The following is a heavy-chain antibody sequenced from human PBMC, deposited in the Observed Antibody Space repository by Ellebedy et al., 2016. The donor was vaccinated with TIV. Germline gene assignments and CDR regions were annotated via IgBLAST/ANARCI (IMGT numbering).Heavy chain of an antibody. CDR2: IKQNGSEK. Sequence: ESLKISCAASGFTTSNYWMTWVRQAPGRGPECVANIKQNGSEKYYVDSVKGRFTISRDKAKNSLYLQMNSIRAEDTAVYFCARSRGVSYWGQGTLVTVSS. J-gene: IGHJ4*02. CDR3: ARSRGVSY. D-gene: IGHD2-8*01. CDR1: GFTTSNYW. V-gene: IGHV3-7*03.